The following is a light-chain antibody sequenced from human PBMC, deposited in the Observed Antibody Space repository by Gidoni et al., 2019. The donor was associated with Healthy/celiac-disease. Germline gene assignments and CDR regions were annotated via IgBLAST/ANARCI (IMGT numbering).Light chain of an antibody. CDR2: DVS. V-gene: IGLV2-14*01. Sequence: QSALTPPPSWSGSPGQSITIHCTGTSRDVGGYNYVSWYQQHPGKAPKLMIYDVSNRPSGVSNRFSGSKSGNTASLTISGLQAEDEADYYCSSYTSSSTVVFGGGTKLTVL. CDR3: SSYTSSSTVV. J-gene: IGLJ2*01. CDR1: SRDVGGYNY.